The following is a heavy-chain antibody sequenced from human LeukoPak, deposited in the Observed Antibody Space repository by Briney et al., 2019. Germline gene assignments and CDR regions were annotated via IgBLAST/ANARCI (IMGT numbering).Heavy chain of an antibody. CDR2: IIPIFGSA. CDR3: AFARPGIAAAGTWFDP. Sequence: SVKVSCKAFGYTFTGYYMHWVRQAPGQGLEWMGGIIPIFGSANYAQKFQGRVTITADESTSTAYMELSSLRSEDTAVYYCAFARPGIAAAGTWFDPWGQGTLVTVSS. J-gene: IGHJ5*02. D-gene: IGHD6-13*01. V-gene: IGHV1-69*13. CDR1: GYTFTGYY.